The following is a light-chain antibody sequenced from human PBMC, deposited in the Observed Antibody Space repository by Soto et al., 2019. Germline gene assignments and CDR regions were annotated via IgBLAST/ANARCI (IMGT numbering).Light chain of an antibody. CDR2: GVS. CDR3: QQYETSVYT. V-gene: IGKV3-20*01. CDR1: QNFRNSY. Sequence: EIALTQSPGTLSLSPGERATLSCRASQNFRNSYLAWYQQKPGQAPSLLIYGVSARATGIPDRFSGSGSGTDFTLTISRLEPEDFAVYYCQQYETSVYTFGQGTKLEI. J-gene: IGKJ2*01.